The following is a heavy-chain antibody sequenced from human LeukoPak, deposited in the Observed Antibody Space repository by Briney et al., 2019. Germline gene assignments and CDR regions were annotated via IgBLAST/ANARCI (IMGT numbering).Heavy chain of an antibody. D-gene: IGHD3-10*01. CDR3: ARRSKMVRGVQVGYYFDY. CDR2: IYTSGST. Sequence: SETLSLTCTVSGGSISSYYWSWIRQPAGKGLEWIGRIYTSGSTNYNPSLKSRVTMSVDTSKNQFSLKLSSVTAADTAVYYCARRSKMVRGVQVGYYFDYWGQGTLVTVSS. CDR1: GGSISSYY. V-gene: IGHV4-4*07. J-gene: IGHJ4*02.